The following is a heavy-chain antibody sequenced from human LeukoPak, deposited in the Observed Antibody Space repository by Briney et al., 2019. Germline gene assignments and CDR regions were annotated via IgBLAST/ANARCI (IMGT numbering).Heavy chain of an antibody. CDR1: GGSISSYY. J-gene: IGHJ3*02. V-gene: IGHV4-59*12. Sequence: SETLSLTCTVSGGSISSYYWSWIRQPPGKGLEWIGYIFYTGSTNYNPSLKSRVTISVDTSKNQFSLKLSSVTAADTAVYYCARFLRGATNALEIWGQGTMVTVSS. D-gene: IGHD1-26*01. CDR2: IFYTGST. CDR3: ARFLRGATNALEI.